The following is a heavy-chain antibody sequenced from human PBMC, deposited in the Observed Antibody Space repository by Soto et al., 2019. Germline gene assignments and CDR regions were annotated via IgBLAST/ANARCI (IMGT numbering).Heavy chain of an antibody. V-gene: IGHV4-59*01. CDR2: IFYGGGT. J-gene: IGHJ3*02. D-gene: IGHD2-2*01. CDR1: GGSISTYY. CDR3: ARDMREYCNSSSCYRDAFAI. Sequence: QVQLQQSGPGLVKPSETLSLTCTVSGGSISTYYWSWVRQPPGKGLGWMGHIFYGGGTDNSPSLKSRLTITSDTPKSQISLKLTSLTAADTAVYYCARDMREYCNSSSCYRDAFAIWGQGTMVTVSS.